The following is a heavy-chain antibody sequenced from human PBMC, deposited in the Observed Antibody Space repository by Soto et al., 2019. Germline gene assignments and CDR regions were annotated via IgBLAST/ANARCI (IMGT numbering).Heavy chain of an antibody. CDR1: GDSVSSNSAA. J-gene: IGHJ6*03. D-gene: IGHD1-7*01. CDR2: TYYRSRWYN. V-gene: IGHV6-1*01. CDR3: AGTTSYQWYYMDV. Sequence: VQLQESGPGLVKPSQTLSLTCAISGDSVSSNSAAWNWIRQSPSRGLEWLGRTYYRSRWYNDYAVPVRSRITVNADTSKIQFSLQLTSVTTEDTAVYYCAGTTSYQWYYMDVWGKGTTVTVSS.